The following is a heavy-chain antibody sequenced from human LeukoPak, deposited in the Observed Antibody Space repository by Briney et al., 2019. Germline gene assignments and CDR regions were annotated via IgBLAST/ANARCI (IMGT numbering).Heavy chain of an antibody. V-gene: IGHV4-59*08. CDR3: ARQGGGFWYFDL. J-gene: IGHJ2*01. D-gene: IGHD6-25*01. Sequence: SETLSLTCTVPGGSISSYYWSWIRQPPGKGLDWIGYIYYSGSTNYNPSLKSRVTISVDTSKNQFSLKLSSVTAADTAVYYCARQGGGFWYFDLWGRGTLVTVSS. CDR2: IYYSGST. CDR1: GGSISSYY.